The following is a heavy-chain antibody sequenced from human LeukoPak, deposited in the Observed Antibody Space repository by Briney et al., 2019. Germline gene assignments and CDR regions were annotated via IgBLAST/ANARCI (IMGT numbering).Heavy chain of an antibody. CDR2: IWYDGSNK. J-gene: IGHJ4*02. CDR1: GFTFSSYG. CDR3: AKDFYDSSLPYHYFDY. Sequence: PGRSLRLSCAASGFTFSSYGMHWVRQAPGKGLEWVAVIWYDGSNKYYADSVKGRFTISRDNSKNTLYLQMNSLRAEDTAVYYCAKDFYDSSLPYHYFDYWGQGTLVTVSS. D-gene: IGHD3-22*01. V-gene: IGHV3-33*06.